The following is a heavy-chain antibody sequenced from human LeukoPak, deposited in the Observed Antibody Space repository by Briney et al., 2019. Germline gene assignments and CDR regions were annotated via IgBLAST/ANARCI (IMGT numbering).Heavy chain of an antibody. V-gene: IGHV4-34*01. CDR2: INHSGST. CDR3: ARGRGIAVAGKSAHGY. CDR1: GGSFSGYY. Sequence: SETLSLTCAVYGGSFSGYYWNWIHQPPGKGLEWIGEINHSGSTNYNPSLKSRVTISVDTSKNQFSLKLNSVTAADTAVYYCARGRGIAVAGKSAHGYWGQGTLVTVSS. D-gene: IGHD6-19*01. J-gene: IGHJ4*02.